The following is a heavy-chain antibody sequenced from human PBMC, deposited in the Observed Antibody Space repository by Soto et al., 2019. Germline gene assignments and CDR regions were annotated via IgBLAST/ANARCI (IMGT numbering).Heavy chain of an antibody. Sequence: SQTLSLTCAISGDSVASNSAAWNWVRRSPSRGLEWLGRTYYRSKWYTDYAESVKSRITINPDTSKNQVSLQLKSVTPEDTAVYYCTTGATSGRYVNYYDGIDVWGQGTTVTGSS. V-gene: IGHV6-1*01. D-gene: IGHD3-16*01. CDR1: GDSVASNSAA. CDR3: TTGATSGRYVNYYDGIDV. CDR2: TYYRSKWYT. J-gene: IGHJ6*02.